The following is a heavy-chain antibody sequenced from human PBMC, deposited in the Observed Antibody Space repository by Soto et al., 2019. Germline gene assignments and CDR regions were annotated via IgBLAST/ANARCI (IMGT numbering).Heavy chain of an antibody. CDR2: IIDSGGST. CDR1: GFTVSNNY. Sequence: PGGSLRLSCASSGFTVSNNYMTWVRQAPGKGLEWVSDIIDSGGSTYYADSVKGRFTISRDNSKSTLYLQMNSLRAEDTAVYYCGKGRSYYYYYGVDVWGQGTTVTVSS. V-gene: IGHV3-23*01. J-gene: IGHJ6*02. CDR3: GKGRSYYYYYGVDV. D-gene: IGHD1-26*01.